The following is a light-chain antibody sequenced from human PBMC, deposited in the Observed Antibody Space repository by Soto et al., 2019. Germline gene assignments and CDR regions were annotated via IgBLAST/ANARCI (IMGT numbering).Light chain of an antibody. Sequence: QSVLTQPPSVSGAPGQRVTISCTESSSNIGAGYDVHWYQQLPGTAPKLLIYGNSNRPSGVPVRFSGSKSGTSASLAITGLQAEDEADYYCQSYDSSLSAWVFGGGTKLTVL. J-gene: IGLJ3*02. V-gene: IGLV1-40*01. CDR2: GNS. CDR3: QSYDSSLSAWV. CDR1: SSNIGAGYD.